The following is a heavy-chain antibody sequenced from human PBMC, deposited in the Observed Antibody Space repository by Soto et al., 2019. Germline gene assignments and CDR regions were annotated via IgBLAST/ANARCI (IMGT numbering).Heavy chain of an antibody. CDR1: GGSISSGGYY. V-gene: IGHV4-31*02. D-gene: IGHD3-10*01. J-gene: IGHJ6*02. CDR3: ARSGGNSYYYGMDV. CDR2: IHYSANT. Sequence: QVQLQESGPGLVKPSQTLSLTCSVSGGSISSGGYYWSWIRQPPGKGLEWIGYIHYSANTHYNPSLKGRVSISADTSKNQSSLNLSSVTAADTAVYYCARSGGNSYYYGMDVWGQGTTVTVSS.